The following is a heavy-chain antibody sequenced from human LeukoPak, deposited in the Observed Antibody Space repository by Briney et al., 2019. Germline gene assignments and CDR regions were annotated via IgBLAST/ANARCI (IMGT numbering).Heavy chain of an antibody. CDR3: ARDLELAYYDSSGYVY. V-gene: IGHV3-74*01. J-gene: IGHJ4*02. CDR1: GFTFSSYW. Sequence: GGSLRLSCAASGFTFSSYWMHWVRQAPGKGLVWVSLINCDGSGTSYADSVKGRFTISRDNAKNTLYLQMDSLRAEDTAVYYCARDLELAYYDSSGYVYWGQGTLVIVSS. D-gene: IGHD3-22*01. CDR2: INCDGSGT.